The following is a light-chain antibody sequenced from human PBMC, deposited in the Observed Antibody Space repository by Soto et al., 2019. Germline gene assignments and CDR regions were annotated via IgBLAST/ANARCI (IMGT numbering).Light chain of an antibody. CDR3: QQYYSYPALT. Sequence: AIRMTQSPSSLSASTGDRVTITCRASQGISSYLAWYQQKPGKAPKLLIYAASTLQSGVPSRISGSGSGTDFTLTISCLQSEDFATYYCQQYYSYPALTFGGGTKVDIK. CDR1: QGISSY. V-gene: IGKV1-8*01. CDR2: AAS. J-gene: IGKJ4*01.